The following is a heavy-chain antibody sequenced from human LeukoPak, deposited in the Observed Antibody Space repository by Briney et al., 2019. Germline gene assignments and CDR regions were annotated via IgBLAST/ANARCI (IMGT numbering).Heavy chain of an antibody. Sequence: SETLSLTCTVSGGSISSYYWSWIRQPPGKGLEWIGYIYYSGSTNYNPSLKSRVTISVDTSKNQFSLKLSSVTAAGTAVYYCARELPAAYMDYWGQGTLVTVSS. CDR2: IYYSGST. J-gene: IGHJ4*02. V-gene: IGHV4-59*01. CDR1: GGSISSYY. CDR3: ARELPAAYMDY. D-gene: IGHD2-2*02.